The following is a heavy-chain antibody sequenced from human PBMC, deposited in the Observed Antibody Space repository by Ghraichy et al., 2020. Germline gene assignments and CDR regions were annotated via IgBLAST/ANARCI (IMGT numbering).Heavy chain of an antibody. D-gene: IGHD3-9*01. CDR3: ARGRANGPYDDILTGYYPDFDY. CDR1: GFTFSSYA. J-gene: IGHJ4*02. CDR2: ISYDGSNK. Sequence: GGSLRLSCAASGFTFSSYAMHWVRQAPGKGLEWVAVISYDGSNKYYADSVKGRFTISRDNSKNTLYLQMNSLRAEDTAVYYCARGRANGPYDDILTGYYPDFDYWGQGTLVTVSS. V-gene: IGHV3-30*04.